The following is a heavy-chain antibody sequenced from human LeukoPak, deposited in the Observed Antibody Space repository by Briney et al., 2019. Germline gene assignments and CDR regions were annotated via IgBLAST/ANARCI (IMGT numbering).Heavy chain of an antibody. D-gene: IGHD6-13*01. Sequence: QTGGSLRLSCAASGFTFSSYAMHWVRQAPGKGLEWVAVISYDGSSKYYADSVKGRFTISRDNSKNTLYLQMNSLRAEDTAVYYCARDDSVYRIAAAGTNHWGQGTLVTVSS. CDR1: GFTFSSYA. CDR3: ARDDSVYRIAAAGTNH. J-gene: IGHJ5*02. CDR2: ISYDGSSK. V-gene: IGHV3-30-3*01.